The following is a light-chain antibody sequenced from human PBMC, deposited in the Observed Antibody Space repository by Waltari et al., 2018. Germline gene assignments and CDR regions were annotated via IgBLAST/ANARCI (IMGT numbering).Light chain of an antibody. CDR2: AAS. CDR1: QDISKS. J-gene: IGKJ4*01. CDR3: QQFANLPLT. Sequence: DIQMTHSPSSLSASVGDRVTITCQASQDISKSLNWYQQKPGKAPNLLIYAASNLQRGVPSRFSGSGSGTHFTFTINSLQPEDIATYYCQQFANLPLTFGGGTKVQIK. V-gene: IGKV1-33*01.